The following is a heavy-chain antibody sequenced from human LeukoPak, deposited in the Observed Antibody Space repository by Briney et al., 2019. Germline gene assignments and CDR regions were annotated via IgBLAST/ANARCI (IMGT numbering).Heavy chain of an antibody. CDR3: ARWLHSSGYYRYDAFDM. V-gene: IGHV3-66*01. CDR2: IYSGGST. Sequence: GGSLRLSCAASGFTVSSNYMSWVRQAPGKGLEWVSVIYSGGSTYYADSVKGRFTISRDNSKNTLYLQMNSLRAEDTAVYYCARWLHSSGYYRYDAFDMWGQGTMVTVSS. J-gene: IGHJ3*02. CDR1: GFTVSSNY. D-gene: IGHD6-19*01.